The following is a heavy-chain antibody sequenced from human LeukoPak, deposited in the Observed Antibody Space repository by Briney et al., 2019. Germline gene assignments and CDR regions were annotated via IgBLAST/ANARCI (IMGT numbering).Heavy chain of an antibody. CDR3: ARGDLWLGH. J-gene: IGHJ4*02. V-gene: IGHV3-7*01. CDR2: IKSDGGEE. Sequence: GGSLRLSCATSGFIFSSYWMCWVRQAPGKGLEWVANIKSDGGEEYYGDSVKGRFTISRDNAKNSLYLQMNSLRVEDTAVYYCARGDLWLGHWGQGSLVTVSS. D-gene: IGHD3-10*01. CDR1: GFIFSSYW.